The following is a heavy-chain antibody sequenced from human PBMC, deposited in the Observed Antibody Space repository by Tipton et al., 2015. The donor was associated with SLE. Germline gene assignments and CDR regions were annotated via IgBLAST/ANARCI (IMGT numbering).Heavy chain of an antibody. CDR3: ARDADGDYQDRRNEYFQH. Sequence: SLTCTVSGGSISSYYWSWIRQPPGKGLEWIGYIYYSGSTNYNPSLKSRVTISVDTSKNQFSLKLSSVTAADTAVYYCARDADGDYQDRRNEYFQHWGQGTLVTVSS. CDR1: GGSISSYY. V-gene: IGHV4-59*01. D-gene: IGHD4-17*01. CDR2: IYYSGST. J-gene: IGHJ1*01.